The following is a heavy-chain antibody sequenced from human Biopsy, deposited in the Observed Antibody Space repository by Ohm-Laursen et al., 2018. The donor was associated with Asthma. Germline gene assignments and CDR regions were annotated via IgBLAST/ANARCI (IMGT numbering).Heavy chain of an antibody. V-gene: IGHV1-2*06. Sequence: GASVKVSCKASGYTFTGYYMHWVRQAPGQGLEWMGRINPNSGGTNYAQKFQGRVTMTRDTSVSTAYMELSRLRSDDTAVYYCARSFVLGIPDYWGQGTLVTVSS. J-gene: IGHJ4*02. D-gene: IGHD2-21*01. CDR1: GYTFTGYY. CDR2: INPNSGGT. CDR3: ARSFVLGIPDY.